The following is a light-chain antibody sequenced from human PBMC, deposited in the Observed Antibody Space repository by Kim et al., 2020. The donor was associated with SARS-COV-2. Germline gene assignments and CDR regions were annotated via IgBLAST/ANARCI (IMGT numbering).Light chain of an antibody. CDR1: QSVSNF. CDR3: QQRTNWPPFT. Sequence: EIVLTQFPATLSLSPGETATLSCRASQSVSNFLAWYQQKPGQAPRLLIYDASNRAPGIPARFSGSGSGTDFTLTISSLEPEDFAVYYCQQRTNWPPFTFGKGTKLGI. J-gene: IGKJ2*01. CDR2: DAS. V-gene: IGKV3-11*01.